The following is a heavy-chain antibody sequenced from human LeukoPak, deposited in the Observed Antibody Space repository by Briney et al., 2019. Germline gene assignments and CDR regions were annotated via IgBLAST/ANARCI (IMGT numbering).Heavy chain of an antibody. CDR1: GYTFTGYY. Sequence: GASVKVSCKASGYTFTGYYMHWVRQAPGQGLEWMGWTNPNSGGTNYAQKFQGRVTMTRDTSISTAYMELSRLRSDDTAVYYCARLDSSGYYYDLDYWGQGTLVTVSS. CDR3: ARLDSSGYYYDLDY. J-gene: IGHJ4*02. D-gene: IGHD3-22*01. V-gene: IGHV1-2*02. CDR2: TNPNSGGT.